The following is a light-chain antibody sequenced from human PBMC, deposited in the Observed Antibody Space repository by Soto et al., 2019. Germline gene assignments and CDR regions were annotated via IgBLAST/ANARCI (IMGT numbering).Light chain of an antibody. CDR2: GAS. Sequence: EIVLTQSPGILSLSPGERATLSCRASQTITGSYLAWYQQKPGQAPRLLIYGASIRATGIPDWFSGSGSGTDFTLTISRLEPEDFAVYYCQQYGSSPRTFGQGTKVEIK. V-gene: IGKV3-20*01. CDR1: QTITGSY. CDR3: QQYGSSPRT. J-gene: IGKJ1*01.